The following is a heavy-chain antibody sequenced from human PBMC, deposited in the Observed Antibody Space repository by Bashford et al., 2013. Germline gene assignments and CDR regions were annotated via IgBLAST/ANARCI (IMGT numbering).Heavy chain of an antibody. CDR2: MNPNTGNT. Sequence: WVRQAPGHGLEWMGYMNPNTGNTGYAQKFQGRVTMTSDTSISTAYMELSSLRSEDTAVYYCTSELRRFDYWGQGALVTVSS. V-gene: IGHV1-8*01. J-gene: IGHJ4*02. D-gene: IGHD1-1*01. CDR3: TSELRRFDY.